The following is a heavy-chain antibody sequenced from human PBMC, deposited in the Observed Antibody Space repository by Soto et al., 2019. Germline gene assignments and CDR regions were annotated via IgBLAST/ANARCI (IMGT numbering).Heavy chain of an antibody. V-gene: IGHV3-48*02. CDR3: ATDPQRGYSAMDV. CDR1: GFSFSTYD. CDR2: ISSGGQTI. Sequence: EVQLVESGVGLVQPGGSLRLSCAASGFSFSTYDMNWVRQAPGKGLEWVSYISSGGQTIKYTDSVKGRFTISRDNAKNSLYLQMSGLRDADTGVYYCATDPQRGYSAMDVWGQGTTVTVSS. J-gene: IGHJ6*02. D-gene: IGHD2-2*01.